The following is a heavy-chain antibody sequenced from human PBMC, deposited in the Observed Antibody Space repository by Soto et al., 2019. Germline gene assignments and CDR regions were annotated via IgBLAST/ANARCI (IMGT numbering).Heavy chain of an antibody. D-gene: IGHD6-19*01. CDR2: ISGSGGST. CDR3: AKAPSISVAGNRYFDT. Sequence: GGSLRLSCEASGFTFSSYAMSWVRQAPGKGLEWVSGISGSGGSTYYADSVKGRFTISRDNSKNTLYLQMNCLRAEDTALYYCAKAPSISVAGNRYFDTWGQGNLVTVSS. CDR1: GFTFSSYA. J-gene: IGHJ4*02. V-gene: IGHV3-23*01.